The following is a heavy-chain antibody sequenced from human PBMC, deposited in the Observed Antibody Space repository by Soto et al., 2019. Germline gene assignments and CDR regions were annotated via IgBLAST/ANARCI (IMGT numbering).Heavy chain of an antibody. CDR3: ARDEGGSYNYYYYYGMDV. CDR2: IYYSGST. V-gene: IGHV4-61*01. D-gene: IGHD1-26*01. CDR1: GGSVSSGSYY. Sequence: SETLSLTCTVSGGSVSSGSYYWSWIRQPPGKGLEWIGYIYYSGSTNYNPSLKSRVTISVDTSKNQFSLKLSSVTAADTAVYYCARDEGGSYNYYYYYGMDVWGQGTTVTVSS. J-gene: IGHJ6*02.